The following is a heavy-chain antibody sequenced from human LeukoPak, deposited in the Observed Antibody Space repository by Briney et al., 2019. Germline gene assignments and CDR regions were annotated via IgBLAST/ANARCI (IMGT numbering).Heavy chain of an antibody. V-gene: IGHV4-39*07. D-gene: IGHD2-21*02. CDR3: ARGSDCGGDCSNWFDP. CDR1: GGSISSSSYY. CDR2: IYYSGST. J-gene: IGHJ5*02. Sequence: SETLSLTCTVSGGSISSSSYYWGWIRQPPGKGLEWIGSIYYSGSTYYNPSLKSRVTISVDTSKNQFSLKLSSVTAADTAVYYCARGSDCGGDCSNWFDPWGQGTLVTVSS.